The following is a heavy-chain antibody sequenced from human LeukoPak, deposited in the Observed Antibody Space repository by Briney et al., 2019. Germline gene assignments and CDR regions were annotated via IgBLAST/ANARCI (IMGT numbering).Heavy chain of an antibody. V-gene: IGHV3-30*18. Sequence: GGSLRLSCAASGFTFSSYWMHWVRQAPGKGLEWVAVISYHGSNKYYADSVKGRFTISRDNSKNTLYLQMNSLRAEDTAVYYCAKVIVVVAATPVDAFDIWGQGTMVTVSS. CDR2: ISYHGSNK. CDR3: AKVIVVVAATPVDAFDI. J-gene: IGHJ3*02. D-gene: IGHD2-15*01. CDR1: GFTFSSYW.